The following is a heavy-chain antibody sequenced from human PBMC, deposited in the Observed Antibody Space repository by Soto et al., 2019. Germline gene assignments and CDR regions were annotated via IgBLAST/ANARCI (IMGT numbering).Heavy chain of an antibody. D-gene: IGHD3-22*01. CDR1: GGSISSGGYY. Sequence: SETLSLTXTVSGGSISSGGYYWSWIRQHPGKGLEWIGYIYYSGSTYYNPSLKSRVTISVDTSKNQFSLKLSSVTAADTAVYYCARAPTYDSSVLFWGQGTLVTVSS. V-gene: IGHV4-31*02. CDR2: IYYSGST. CDR3: ARAPTYDSSVLF. J-gene: IGHJ4*02.